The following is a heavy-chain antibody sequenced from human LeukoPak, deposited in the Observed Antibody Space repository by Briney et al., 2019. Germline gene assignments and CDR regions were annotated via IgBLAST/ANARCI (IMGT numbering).Heavy chain of an antibody. CDR1: GGSISSFY. J-gene: IGHJ5*02. CDR2: IYYTGST. D-gene: IGHD3-16*01. Sequence: SETLSLTCTVSGGSISSFYWSWIRQPPGKGLEWIGYIYYTGSTNYNPSLKSRVTISVDTSKTQFSLKLNSVTAADTAVYYCVREGTNWDNWFDPWGQGTLVTVSS. V-gene: IGHV4-59*01. CDR3: VREGTNWDNWFDP.